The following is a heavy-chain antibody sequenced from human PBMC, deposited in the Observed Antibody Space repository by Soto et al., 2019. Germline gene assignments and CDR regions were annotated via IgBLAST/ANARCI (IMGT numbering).Heavy chain of an antibody. J-gene: IGHJ2*01. V-gene: IGHV3-23*01. CDR2: ISGSGST. CDR3: AKGPSYKSSWYFDL. CDR1: GFTFRNYA. D-gene: IGHD1-26*01. Sequence: EVQLLESGGGLVQPGGSLRLSCAASGFTFRNYAMSWVRQAPGKGLEWVSTISGSGSTYYADSVKGRFTISRDNSKNTLYLQINSLRAEDTAAYYCAKGPSYKSSWYFDLWGRGTLVTLSS.